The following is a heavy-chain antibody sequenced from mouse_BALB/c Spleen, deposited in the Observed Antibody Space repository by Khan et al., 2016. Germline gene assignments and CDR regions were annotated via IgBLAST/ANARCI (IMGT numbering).Heavy chain of an antibody. CDR2: INPDSSTI. Sequence: EVQLVESGGGLVQPGGSLKLSCTTSGFDFSRYWMSWVRQAPGRGLEWIGEINPDSSTINYPPSLKAQFIISRYNAKNTRDRQMSKVRAVASALLYCPRNLYVGFDYWGQGTTLPVSS. CDR3: PRNLYVGFDY. CDR1: GFDFSRYW. J-gene: IGHJ2*01. D-gene: IGHD2-14*01. V-gene: IGHV4-1*02.